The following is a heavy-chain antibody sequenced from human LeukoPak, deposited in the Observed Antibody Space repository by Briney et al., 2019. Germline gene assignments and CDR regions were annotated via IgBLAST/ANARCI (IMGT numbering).Heavy chain of an antibody. D-gene: IGHD3-3*01. Sequence: PSETLSLTCAVYGGSFSGYYWSWIRQPPGKGLEWIGEINHSGSTNYNPSLKSRVTISVDTSKNQFSLKLSSVTAADTAVYYCARGRITIFVLSPLNWFDPWGQGTLVTVSS. CDR1: GGSFSGYY. J-gene: IGHJ5*02. V-gene: IGHV4-34*01. CDR2: INHSGST. CDR3: ARGRITIFVLSPLNWFDP.